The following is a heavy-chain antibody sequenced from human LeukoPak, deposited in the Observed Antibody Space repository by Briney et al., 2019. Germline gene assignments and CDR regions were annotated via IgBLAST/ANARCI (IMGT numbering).Heavy chain of an antibody. Sequence: GGSLRLSCAASGFTFSSFWMSWVSQAPGKGLEWVANIKRDGGDKYYVDSVKGRFSISRDNAKNSLYLHMNSLRAEDTAVYYCARGDEYTTSPWGQGTLVTVSS. CDR2: IKRDGGDK. J-gene: IGHJ4*02. D-gene: IGHD2-2*02. CDR3: ARGDEYTTSP. CDR1: GFTFSSFW. V-gene: IGHV3-7*05.